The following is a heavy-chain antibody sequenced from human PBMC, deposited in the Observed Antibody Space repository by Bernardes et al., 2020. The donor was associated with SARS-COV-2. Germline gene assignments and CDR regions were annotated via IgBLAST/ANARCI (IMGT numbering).Heavy chain of an antibody. Sequence: QAPGKGLEWVAVISNDGSNTYYADSVKGRFTISRDNSKNTLYLQMNSRRAEETAVYYCAKSGMDVWGKGTTVTVSS. CDR3: AKSGMDV. V-gene: IGHV3-30*18. J-gene: IGHJ6*04. CDR2: ISNDGSNT.